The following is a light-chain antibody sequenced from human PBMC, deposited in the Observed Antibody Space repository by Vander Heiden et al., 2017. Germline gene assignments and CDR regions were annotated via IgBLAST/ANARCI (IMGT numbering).Light chain of an antibody. CDR1: SSDVGGYNY. Sequence: QSALTQPRSVSGSPGQPVTISCTGTSSDVGGYNYVSWYQQHPGKALILMSYDVSKRPSGVPDRFCGSKSATTAYMNISGLQAEDEAYYYSSSYTGSFWVFGGGTKLTVL. CDR2: DVS. J-gene: IGLJ3*02. CDR3: SSYTGSFWV. V-gene: IGLV2-11*01.